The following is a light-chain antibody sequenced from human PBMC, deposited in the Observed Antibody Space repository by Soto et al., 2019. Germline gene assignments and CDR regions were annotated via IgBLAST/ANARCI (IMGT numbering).Light chain of an antibody. V-gene: IGKV1-39*01. J-gene: IGKJ2*01. Sequence: DIQMTQSPSSLSASVGDRVTITCRASQSISSYLNWYQQKPGKAPKLLIYAASSLQSGVPSRFIGSGSGTDFTLTISSLQPEDFATYYCQQSYSTLMYTFGQATKLEIK. CDR2: AAS. CDR1: QSISSY. CDR3: QQSYSTLMYT.